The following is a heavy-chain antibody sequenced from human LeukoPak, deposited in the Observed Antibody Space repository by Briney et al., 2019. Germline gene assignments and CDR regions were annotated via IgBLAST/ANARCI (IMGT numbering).Heavy chain of an antibody. CDR1: GYTFTSNY. Sequence: ASVKVSCKAFGYTFTSNYMHWVRQAPGQGPEWMGVISPSGGSTTYAQKFQGRVTLTRDMSTSTDYMELTSLTSDDTAVYYCARDNSVGETAWWFDPWGQGTLVTVSS. J-gene: IGHJ5*02. CDR3: ARDNSVGETAWWFDP. D-gene: IGHD1-26*01. CDR2: ISPSGGST. V-gene: IGHV1-46*01.